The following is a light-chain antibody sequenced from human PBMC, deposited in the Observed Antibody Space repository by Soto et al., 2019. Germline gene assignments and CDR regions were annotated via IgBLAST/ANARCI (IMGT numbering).Light chain of an antibody. CDR2: EVS. V-gene: IGLV2-14*01. CDR3: SAYTARSTLV. CDR1: SSDIGNYNS. Sequence: QSALTQPASVSGSPGQSITISCTGTSSDIGNYNSVPWYQQHPGKAPELMIYEVSNRPSGVSNRFSGSKSGNTASLTISGLQAEDEADYYCSAYTARSTLVFGGGTKLTVL. J-gene: IGLJ3*02.